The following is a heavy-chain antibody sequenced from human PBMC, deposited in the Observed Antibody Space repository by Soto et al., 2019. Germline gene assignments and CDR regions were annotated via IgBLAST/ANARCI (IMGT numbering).Heavy chain of an antibody. V-gene: IGHV1-69*01. CDR2: IIPIFGTA. CDR3: TRGTYYYDRSHYLAFDY. Sequence: QVQLVQSGAEVKKPGSSVKVSCKASGGTFSSYAISWVRQAPGQGLEWMGGIIPIFGTANDAQKFQGRVTITADESTRPAYVELSRLRSEDTAVYYCTRGTYYYDRSHYLAFDYWGQGALVTVSS. J-gene: IGHJ4*02. D-gene: IGHD3-22*01. CDR1: GGTFSSYA.